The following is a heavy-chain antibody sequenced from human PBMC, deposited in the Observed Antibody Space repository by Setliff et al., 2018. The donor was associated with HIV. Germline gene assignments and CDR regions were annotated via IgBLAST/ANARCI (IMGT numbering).Heavy chain of an antibody. D-gene: IGHD5-12*01. V-gene: IGHV4-31*03. Sequence: LSLTCTVSGDSISSGSDYWSWIRQHPWKGLEWIGYIYYTGTTYFNPSLKNRLSISVDTSKNQFSLRVTFVTAADSAVYYCARTVRSAYGLDYFDFWGPGTPVTVSS. CDR1: GDSISSGSDY. CDR3: ARTVRSAYGLDYFDF. CDR2: IYYTGTT. J-gene: IGHJ4*02.